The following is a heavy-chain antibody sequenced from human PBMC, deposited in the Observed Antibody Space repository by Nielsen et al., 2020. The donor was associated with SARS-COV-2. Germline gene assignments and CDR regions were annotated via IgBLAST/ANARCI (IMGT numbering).Heavy chain of an antibody. CDR1: GFTFSSYA. V-gene: IGHV3-23*01. Sequence: ESLKISCAASGFTFSSYAMSWVRQAPGKGLEWVSGISGSGDSTYYADSVKGRFTISRDNSKNRLYLQMNSLRAEDTAVYYCAKGLYGSGRAYYFDYWGQGTLVTVSS. J-gene: IGHJ4*02. CDR3: AKGLYGSGRAYYFDY. D-gene: IGHD3-10*01. CDR2: ISGSGDST.